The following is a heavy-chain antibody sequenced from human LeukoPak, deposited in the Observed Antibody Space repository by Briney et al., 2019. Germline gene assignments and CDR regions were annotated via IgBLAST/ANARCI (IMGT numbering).Heavy chain of an antibody. CDR1: GYTFTSYY. Sequence: GASVKVSCKASGYTFTSYYMHWVRQAPGQGLEWMGIINPSGGSTSYAQKFQGRVTMTRDTSTSTVYMELSSLRSEDTAVYYCARAMLRFLEWQPLDYWGQGTLVTVSS. D-gene: IGHD3-3*01. J-gene: IGHJ4*02. CDR2: INPSGGST. CDR3: ARAMLRFLEWQPLDY. V-gene: IGHV1-46*01.